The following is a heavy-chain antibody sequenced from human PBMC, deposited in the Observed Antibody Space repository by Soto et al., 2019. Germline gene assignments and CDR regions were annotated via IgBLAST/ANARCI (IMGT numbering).Heavy chain of an antibody. D-gene: IGHD6-19*01. J-gene: IGHJ6*02. CDR3: TRQWRTAVAGSDYYYGMDV. V-gene: IGHV3-73*01. Sequence: EVQLVXXGGXXVQXXXSXXLSCAASXFTXXGSAMHWVXQASGXGXXXXXXIRSKANNYATAYAASVKGRFTISXDDSKNTAXXQXXXXXXXXXAMYYCTRQWRTAVAGSDYYYGMDVWGQGTTVTVSS. CDR2: IRSKANNYAT. CDR1: XFTXXGSA.